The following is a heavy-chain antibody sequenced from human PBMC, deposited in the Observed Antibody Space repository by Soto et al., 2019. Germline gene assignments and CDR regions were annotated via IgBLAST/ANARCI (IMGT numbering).Heavy chain of an antibody. CDR3: AREGGTFCSGDRCYSCCGVDV. CDR1: GGSISSSGYY. D-gene: IGHD2-15*01. J-gene: IGHJ6*02. CDR2: IHYSGST. Sequence: QVQLQESGPGLVKPSQTLSLTCTVSGGSISSSGYYWSWVRQHPGKGLEWIGYIHYSGSTSYNPSLKSRVFMSVDTSKNQFSLNLTSVSAADTAVYYCAREGGTFCSGDRCYSCCGVDVWGQGTTVTVSS. V-gene: IGHV4-31*03.